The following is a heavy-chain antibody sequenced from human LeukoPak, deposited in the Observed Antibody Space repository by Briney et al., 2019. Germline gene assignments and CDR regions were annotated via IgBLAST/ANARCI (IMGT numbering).Heavy chain of an antibody. J-gene: IGHJ4*02. CDR2: ISSSGSII. CDR1: GFTFSSYE. D-gene: IGHD4-17*01. V-gene: IGHV3-48*03. Sequence: GGSLRLSCVASGFTFSSYEMNWVRQAPGKGLEWVSYISSSGSIIYYADSVKGRFTISRDNAKNSLYLQMNSLRAEDTAVYYCARSTLTTVFDYWAREPWSPSPQ. CDR3: ARSTLTTVFDY.